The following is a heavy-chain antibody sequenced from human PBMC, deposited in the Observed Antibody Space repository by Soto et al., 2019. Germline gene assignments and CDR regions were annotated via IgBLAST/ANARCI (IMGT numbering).Heavy chain of an antibody. V-gene: IGHV3-64*04. CDR3: ARVNYGDYGGVYDY. D-gene: IGHD4-17*01. Sequence: HPGGSLRLSCSASGFTFSSYAMHWVRRAPGKGLEYVSAISSNGGSTYYADSVKGRFTISRDNAKNTLYLQMSSLRAEDTAVYYCARVNYGDYGGVYDYWGQGTLVTVSS. CDR2: ISSNGGST. CDR1: GFTFSSYA. J-gene: IGHJ4*02.